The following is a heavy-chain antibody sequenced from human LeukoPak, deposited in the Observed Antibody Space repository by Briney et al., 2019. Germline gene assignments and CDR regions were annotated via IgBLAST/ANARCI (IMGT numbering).Heavy chain of an antibody. J-gene: IGHJ4*02. CDR3: ARGYYYESSGDYPGGDY. CDR2: INPCGGSR. D-gene: IGHD3-22*01. Sequence: GSLKVSCKASGYTFTNYYMYSVRPAPGQGLEWMGIINPCGGSRSYAETFQRRVTMTRHTPTSRDYMRLRCLSSEDKAVYSCARGYYYESSGDYPGGDYWGQGTLVTVSS. CDR1: GYTFTNYY. V-gene: IGHV1-46*01.